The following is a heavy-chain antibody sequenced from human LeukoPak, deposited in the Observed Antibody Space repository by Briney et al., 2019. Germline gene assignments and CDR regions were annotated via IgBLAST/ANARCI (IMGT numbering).Heavy chain of an antibody. Sequence: SQTLSLTCTVSDGSISSSGCYWSWIRQHPGMGLEWIGYIYYSGSTNYNPSLKSRVTISVDTSKIQFSLKLNSVTAADTAVYYCARYSSSWPDAFDIWGLGTIVTVSS. CDR2: IYYSGST. J-gene: IGHJ3*02. V-gene: IGHV4-31*03. CDR1: DGSISSSGCY. CDR3: ARYSSSWPDAFDI. D-gene: IGHD6-13*01.